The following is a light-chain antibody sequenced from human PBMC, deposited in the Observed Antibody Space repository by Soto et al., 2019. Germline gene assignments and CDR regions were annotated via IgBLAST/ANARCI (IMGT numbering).Light chain of an antibody. V-gene: IGKV3-15*01. CDR1: LSVSGN. J-gene: IGKJ1*01. Sequence: EIVMTQSPATLSVSPGERATLSCRASLSVSGNLAWYQQKPGLAPRLLIYGASTRATGIPARFSGSGSGTEFTLTISSLKSEDFAVYYCKQCKNWPWTFGQGTNVEIK. CDR2: GAS. CDR3: KQCKNWPWT.